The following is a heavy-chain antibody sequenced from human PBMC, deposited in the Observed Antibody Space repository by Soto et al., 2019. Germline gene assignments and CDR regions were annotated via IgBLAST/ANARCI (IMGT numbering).Heavy chain of an antibody. D-gene: IGHD3-3*01. Sequence: ASVKVSCKASGYTFTSYDINWVRQATGQGLEWMGWMNPNSGNTGYAQKLQGRVTMTTNTSTSTAYMELRSLRSDDTAVYYCARDRGYYDFWSGSLIWGQGTLVTVSS. CDR3: ARDRGYYDFWSGSLI. V-gene: IGHV1-8*01. J-gene: IGHJ4*03. CDR1: GYTFTSYD. CDR2: MNPNSGNT.